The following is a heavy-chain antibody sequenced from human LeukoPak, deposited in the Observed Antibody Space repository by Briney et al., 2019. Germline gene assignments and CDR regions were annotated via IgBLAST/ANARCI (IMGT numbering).Heavy chain of an antibody. J-gene: IGHJ4*02. CDR3: ARHHYYDSSLVDY. D-gene: IGHD3-22*01. Sequence: SETLSLTCAVYGGSFSSYYWGWIRQPPGKGLEWIGSIYYSGSTYYNPSLKSRVTISVDTSKNQFSLKLSSVTAADTAVYYCARHHYYDSSLVDYWGQGTLVTVSS. CDR2: IYYSGST. V-gene: IGHV4-39*01. CDR1: GGSFSSYY.